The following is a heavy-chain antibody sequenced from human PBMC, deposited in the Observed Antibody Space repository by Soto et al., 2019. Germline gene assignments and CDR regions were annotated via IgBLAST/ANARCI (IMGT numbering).Heavy chain of an antibody. D-gene: IGHD6-6*01. CDR2: IYYRGGT. CDR3: ARVWIAARPGDWFDP. V-gene: IGHV4-30-4*01. J-gene: IGHJ5*02. CDR1: GGSISSGDYY. Sequence: QVQLQESGPGLVKPSQTLSLTCTVSGGSISSGDYYWSWIRQPPGKGLEWIGYIYYRGGTSSNPSLKSRVTISVDTSKNQFSLKLSSVTAADTAVYYCARVWIAARPGDWFDPWGQGTLVTVSS.